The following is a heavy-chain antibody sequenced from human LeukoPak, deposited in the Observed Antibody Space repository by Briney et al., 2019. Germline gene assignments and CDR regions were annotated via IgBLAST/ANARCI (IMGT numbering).Heavy chain of an antibody. CDR2: ISGSGGST. J-gene: IGHJ4*02. Sequence: PGGSLRLSCAASGFTFSSYAMSWVRQAPGKGLEWVSAISGSGGSTYYADSVKGRFTISRDNSNNTLYLQMNSLRAEDTAVYYCARRKGVSSTSINGLFDYWGQGTLVTVSS. CDR3: ARRKGVSSTSINGLFDY. V-gene: IGHV3-23*01. CDR1: GFTFSSYA. D-gene: IGHD2-2*01.